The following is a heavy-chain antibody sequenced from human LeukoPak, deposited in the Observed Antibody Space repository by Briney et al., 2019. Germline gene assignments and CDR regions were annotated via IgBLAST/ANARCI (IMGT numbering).Heavy chain of an antibody. D-gene: IGHD3-16*01. CDR3: ARASYDLIDY. CDR2: INPNSGST. V-gene: IGHV1-46*01. Sequence: ASVKVSCKASGYTFTGYYMHWVRQAPGQGLEWMGWINPNSGSTSYAQKFQGRVTMTRDTSTSTVYMELSSLRSEDTAVYYCARASYDLIDYWGQGTLVTVSS. CDR1: GYTFTGYY. J-gene: IGHJ4*02.